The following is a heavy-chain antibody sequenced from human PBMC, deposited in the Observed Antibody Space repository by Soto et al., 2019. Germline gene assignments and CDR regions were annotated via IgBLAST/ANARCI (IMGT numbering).Heavy chain of an antibody. V-gene: IGHV3-33*01. Sequence: QVQLEESGGGVVQPGRSLRLSCTASGFAFSDYGMHWVCQAPGKGLEWVAIIFYDGSHKYYADSVKGRFTISRDNSRNTVELQMNSLRAEDTATYFCARRRSTVTTPWFYHGMDVWGRGTTVTVSS. D-gene: IGHD4-17*01. CDR3: ARRRSTVTTPWFYHGMDV. CDR2: IFYDGSHK. J-gene: IGHJ6*02. CDR1: GFAFSDYG.